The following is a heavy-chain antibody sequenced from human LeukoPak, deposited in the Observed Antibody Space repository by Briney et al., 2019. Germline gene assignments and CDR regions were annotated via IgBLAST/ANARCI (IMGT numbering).Heavy chain of an antibody. CDR1: GLTFSSYW. CDR3: ARDLRARGP. CDR2: IKQDGSEK. D-gene: IGHD3-10*01. J-gene: IGHJ5*02. Sequence: GGSLRLSCAASGLTFSSYWMSWVRQAPGKGLEWVANIKQDGSEKYYVDSVKGRFTISRDNAKNSLYLQMNSLRAEDTAVYYCARDLRARGPWGQGTLVTVSS. V-gene: IGHV3-7*01.